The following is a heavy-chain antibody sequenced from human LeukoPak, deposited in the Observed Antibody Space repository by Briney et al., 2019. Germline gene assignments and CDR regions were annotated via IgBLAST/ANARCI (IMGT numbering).Heavy chain of an antibody. J-gene: IGHJ4*02. V-gene: IGHV4-30-2*01. CDR2: IYHSRST. CDR1: GGSISSGSYS. CDR3: ARALYGDYVDY. D-gene: IGHD4-17*01. Sequence: PSETLSLTCAVSGGSISSGSYSWSWIRQPPGKGLEWIGYIYHSRSTYYNPSLKSRVTISVDRSKNQFSLKLSSVTAADTAVYYCARALYGDYVDYWGQGTLVTVSS.